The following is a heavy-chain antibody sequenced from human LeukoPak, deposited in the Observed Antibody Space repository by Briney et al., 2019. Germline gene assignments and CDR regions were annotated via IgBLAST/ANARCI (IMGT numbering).Heavy chain of an antibody. CDR1: GFTFSSYE. D-gene: IGHD3-9*01. J-gene: IGHJ4*02. CDR3: AKHGEFYYDILTGYLFFGY. CDR2: ISSSGSTI. Sequence: GGSLRLSCAASGFTFSSYEMNWVRQAPGKGLEWVSYISSSGSTIYYADSVKGRFTISRDNAKNSLYLQMNSLRAEDTAVYYCAKHGEFYYDILTGYLFFGYWGQGTLVTVSS. V-gene: IGHV3-48*03.